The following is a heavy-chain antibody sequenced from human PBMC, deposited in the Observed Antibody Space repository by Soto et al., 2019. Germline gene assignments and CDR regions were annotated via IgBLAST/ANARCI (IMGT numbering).Heavy chain of an antibody. Sequence: QVQLVESGGGVVQPGRSLRLSCAASGLTFLRHAMHWVRQVPGKGLEWVAAISDDGSKKHYVDSVKGRLSIARDKSRNTVFLQMSGLRAEDTAIYFCAGERETSSWFLSGFEYWGQGPLVTVSS. J-gene: IGHJ4*02. CDR2: ISDDGSKK. D-gene: IGHD6-19*01. CDR1: GLTFLRHA. V-gene: IGHV3-30-3*01. CDR3: AGERETSSWFLSGFEY.